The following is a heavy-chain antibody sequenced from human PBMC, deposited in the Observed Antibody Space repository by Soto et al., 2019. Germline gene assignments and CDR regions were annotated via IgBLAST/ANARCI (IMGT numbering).Heavy chain of an antibody. V-gene: IGHV3-30-3*01. CDR3: ARDPTFLIAVAGTPSAPEMDV. Sequence: GGSLRLSCAASGFTFSSYAMHWVRQAPGKGLEWVAVISYDGSNKYYADSVKGRFTISRDNSKNTLYLQMNSLRAEDTAVYYCARDPTFLIAVAGTPSAPEMDVWGQGTTVTVSS. CDR1: GFTFSSYA. J-gene: IGHJ6*02. D-gene: IGHD6-19*01. CDR2: ISYDGSNK.